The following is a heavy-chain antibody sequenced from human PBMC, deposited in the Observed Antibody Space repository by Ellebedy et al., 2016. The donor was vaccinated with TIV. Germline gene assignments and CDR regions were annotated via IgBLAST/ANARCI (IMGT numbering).Heavy chain of an antibody. D-gene: IGHD6-13*01. CDR3: ARELAAAGFFDY. J-gene: IGHJ4*02. Sequence: PGGSLRLSCAASGFTFSSYSMNWVRQAPGKGLEWVSSISSSNHYIYYAYSVKGRLTISRDKAKNSLYLQMNSLRAEDTAVFYCARELAAAGFFDYWGQGTLVTVSS. CDR1: GFTFSSYS. CDR2: ISSSNHYI. V-gene: IGHV3-21*01.